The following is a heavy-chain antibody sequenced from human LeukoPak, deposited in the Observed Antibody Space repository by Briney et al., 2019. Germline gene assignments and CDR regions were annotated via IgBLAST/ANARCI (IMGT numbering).Heavy chain of an antibody. D-gene: IGHD3-9*01. J-gene: IGHJ3*02. CDR2: IYSGGST. CDR3: ARDHRQYYDILTGYSDAFDI. V-gene: IGHV3-66*01. Sequence: GGSLRLSCAASGFTVSSNYMSWVRQAPGKGLEWVSVIYSGGSTYYADSVKGRFTISRDNSKNTLYLQMNSLRAEDTAVYYCARDHRQYYDILTGYSDAFDIWGQGTMVTVSS. CDR1: GFTVSSNY.